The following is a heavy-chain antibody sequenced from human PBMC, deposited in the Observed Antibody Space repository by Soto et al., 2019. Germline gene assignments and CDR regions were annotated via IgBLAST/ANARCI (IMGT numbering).Heavy chain of an antibody. CDR3: AGVGSSCHSGGCYYYYGLGV. J-gene: IGHJ6*02. CDR2: IYYSGST. V-gene: IGHV4-61*01. D-gene: IGHD1-26*01. Sequence: QVRLQESGPGLVKPSETLSLSCLVSGDSVGNGPYYWSWIRQSPGEGLEWIAYIYYSGSTNVNPSLKSRVNISIDMSKNQFFLELRSVTAADAAVYFCAGVGSSCHSGGCYYYYGLGVWGQGTTVAISS. CDR1: GDSVGNGPYY.